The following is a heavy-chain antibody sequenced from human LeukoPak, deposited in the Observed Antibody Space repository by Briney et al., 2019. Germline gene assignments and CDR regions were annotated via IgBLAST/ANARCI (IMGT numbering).Heavy chain of an antibody. CDR3: ARPYIAAGNWFDP. J-gene: IGHJ5*02. Sequence: GRSLRLSCAASGFTFSSYAMHWVRQAPGKGLEWVAVISYDGSNKYYADSVKGRFTISRDNSKNTLYLQMNSLRAEDTAVYYCARPYIAAGNWFDPWGQGTLVTVSS. D-gene: IGHD6-13*01. V-gene: IGHV3-30-3*01. CDR1: GFTFSSYA. CDR2: ISYDGSNK.